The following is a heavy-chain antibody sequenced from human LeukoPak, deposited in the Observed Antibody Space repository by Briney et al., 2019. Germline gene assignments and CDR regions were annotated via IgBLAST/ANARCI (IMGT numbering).Heavy chain of an antibody. Sequence: SETLSLTCTVSGGSISSYYWSWIRQPPGKGLEWIGYIYYSGSTNYNPSLKSRVTISVDTSKNQFSLKLSSVTAADTAVYYCARILARQFTSFSDSSPYSYYYMDVWGKGTTVTVSS. CDR3: ARILARQFTSFSDSSPYSYYYMDV. CDR2: IYYSGST. CDR1: GGSISSYY. V-gene: IGHV4-59*01. J-gene: IGHJ6*03. D-gene: IGHD2/OR15-2a*01.